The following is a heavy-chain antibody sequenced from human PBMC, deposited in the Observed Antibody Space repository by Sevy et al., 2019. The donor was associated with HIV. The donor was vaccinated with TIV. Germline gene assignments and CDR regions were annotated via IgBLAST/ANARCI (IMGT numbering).Heavy chain of an antibody. D-gene: IGHD3-22*01. CDR3: AREACYYDSREASWFDP. V-gene: IGHV3-48*02. Sequence: GGSLRLSCKTSGFTFSTYAMHWVRQAPGKGLEWVASISRTPATTYYADSVRDRFSISRDKAKNSLYLEMNSLRDEDTAVYYCAREACYYDSREASWFDPWGQGTLVTVSS. CDR2: ISRTPATT. CDR1: GFTFSTYA. J-gene: IGHJ5*02.